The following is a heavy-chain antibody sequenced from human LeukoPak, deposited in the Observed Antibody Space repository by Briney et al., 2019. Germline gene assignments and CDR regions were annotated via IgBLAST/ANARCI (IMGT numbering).Heavy chain of an antibody. CDR1: GGSISSGSYY. J-gene: IGHJ3*02. CDR2: IYTSGST. V-gene: IGHV4-61*02. CDR3: GRDSSGWKSNGAFDI. D-gene: IGHD6-19*01. Sequence: PSQTLSLTCTVSGGSISSGSYYGSWIRQPAGKGLEWIGRIYTSGSTNYNPSLKSRVTISVDTSKNQFSLKLSSVTAADTAVYYCGRDSSGWKSNGAFDIRGQGTMVTVSS.